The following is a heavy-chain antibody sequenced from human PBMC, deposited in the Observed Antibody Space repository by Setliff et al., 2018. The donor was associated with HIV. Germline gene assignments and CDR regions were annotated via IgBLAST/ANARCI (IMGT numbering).Heavy chain of an antibody. D-gene: IGHD3-16*02. V-gene: IGHV5-51*01. Sequence: PGESLKISCKGSGYSFTSYWIGWVRQMPGKGLEWMGIIYPGDSDTRYSPSFQGQVTISADKSISTAYLQWSSLKASDTAMYYCERHRIVKAYYYYMDVWGKGTTVTVSS. CDR3: ERHRIVKAYYYYMDV. J-gene: IGHJ6*03. CDR1: GYSFTSYW. CDR2: IYPGDSDT.